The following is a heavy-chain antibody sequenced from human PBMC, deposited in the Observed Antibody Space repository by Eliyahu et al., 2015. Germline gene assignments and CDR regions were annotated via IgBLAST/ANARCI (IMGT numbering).Heavy chain of an antibody. J-gene: IGHJ4*02. V-gene: IGHV3-21*01. CDR2: ISSSSSYI. CDR3: ARVRDSGYDGEDFDY. Sequence: VQLVESGGGLVKPGGSLRLSCAXSGFTXSXYSMXWVRQAPGKGLEWXSSISSSSSYIYYADSVKGRFTISRDNAKNSLYLQMNSLRAEDTAVYYCARVRDSGYDGEDFDYWGQGTLVTVSS. CDR1: GFTXSXYS. D-gene: IGHD5-12*01.